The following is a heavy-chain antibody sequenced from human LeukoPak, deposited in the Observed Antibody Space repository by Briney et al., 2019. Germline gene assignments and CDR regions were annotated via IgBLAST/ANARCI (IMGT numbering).Heavy chain of an antibody. CDR1: GFTFSSYS. D-gene: IGHD4-17*01. CDR3: AKGKYYFYGDLPTHFDY. CDR2: ISSSSSYI. Sequence: GGSLRLSYAASGFTFSSYSMNWVRQAPGKGLEWVSSISSSSSYIYYADSVKGRFTISRDNAKNSLYLQMNSLRAEDTALYYCAKGKYYFYGDLPTHFDYWGQGTLVTVSS. V-gene: IGHV3-21*04. J-gene: IGHJ4*02.